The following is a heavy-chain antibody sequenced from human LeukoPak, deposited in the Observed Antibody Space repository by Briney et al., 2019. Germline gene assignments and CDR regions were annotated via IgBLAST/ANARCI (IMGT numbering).Heavy chain of an antibody. Sequence: PGGSLRLSCAPSGFTFSSYCMHWVRQAPGKGLVWVSRINSDGTNTRYADFVKGRFTISRDNAKNTLYLQMNSLRVEDTAVYYCAREYLTWFDPWGQGTLVTVSS. V-gene: IGHV3-74*01. J-gene: IGHJ5*02. CDR2: INSDGTNT. CDR3: AREYLTWFDP. CDR1: GFTFSSYC.